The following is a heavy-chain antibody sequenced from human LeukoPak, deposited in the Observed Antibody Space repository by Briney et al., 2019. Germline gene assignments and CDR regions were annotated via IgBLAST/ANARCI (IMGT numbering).Heavy chain of an antibody. D-gene: IGHD5-24*01. Sequence: ASVKVSCKASGYTFTSYYMHWVRQAPGQGLEWMGIINPSGGSTSYAQKFQGRVTMTRDTSTSTVYMELSSLRSEDTAVYYCARGLKSWGWLQVDAFDIWGQGTMVTVSS. CDR1: GYTFTSYY. J-gene: IGHJ3*02. CDR3: ARGLKSWGWLQVDAFDI. CDR2: INPSGGST. V-gene: IGHV1-46*01.